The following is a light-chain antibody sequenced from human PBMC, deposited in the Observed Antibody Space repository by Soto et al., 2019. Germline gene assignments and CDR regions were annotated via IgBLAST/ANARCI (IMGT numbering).Light chain of an antibody. CDR1: TSDVGGYDY. CDR2: EVS. V-gene: IGLV2-8*01. Sequence: QSALTQPPSASGSPGQSVTTSCTGTTSDVGGYDYVSWYQQHPGKAPKLMIYEVSKRPSGVPDRFSGSKSGSTASLTVSGLQAEDEADYYCSSYAGSNNLVVFGGGTKLTVL. J-gene: IGLJ2*01. CDR3: SSYAGSNNLVV.